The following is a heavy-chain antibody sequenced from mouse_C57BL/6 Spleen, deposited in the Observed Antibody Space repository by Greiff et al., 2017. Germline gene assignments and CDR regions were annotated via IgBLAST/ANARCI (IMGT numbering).Heavy chain of an antibody. D-gene: IGHD1-1*01. CDR1: GFTFTDYY. V-gene: IGHV7-3*01. Sequence: DVMLVESGGGLVQPGGSLSLSCAASGFTFTDYYMSWVRQPPGKALEWLGFIRNKANGYTTEYSAYVKGRFTIARDNSQSILYLQMNALRAEDSATYYSARYDSSYERYWYFDVWGTGTTVTVSS. J-gene: IGHJ1*03. CDR2: IRNKANGYTT. CDR3: ARYDSSYERYWYFDV.